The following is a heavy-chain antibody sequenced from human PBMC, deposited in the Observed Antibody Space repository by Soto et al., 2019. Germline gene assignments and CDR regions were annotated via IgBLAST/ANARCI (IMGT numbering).Heavy chain of an antibody. V-gene: IGHV6-1*01. CDR2: TYYRSKWYN. D-gene: IGHD3-10*01. J-gene: IGHJ5*02. CDR3: ARAGYYYGSGSYYNAGWFDP. Sequence: QVQLQQSGPGLVKPSQTLSLTCAISGDSVSSNSAAWNWIRQSPSRGLEWLGRTYYRSKWYNDYAVSVKSRITINPDTSKNQFSLQLNSVTPEDTAVYYCARAGYYYGSGSYYNAGWFDPWGQGTLVTVSS. CDR1: GDSVSSNSAA.